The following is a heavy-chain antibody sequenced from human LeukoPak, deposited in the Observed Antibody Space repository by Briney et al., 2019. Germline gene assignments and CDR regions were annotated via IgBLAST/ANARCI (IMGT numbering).Heavy chain of an antibody. J-gene: IGHJ4*02. Sequence: GGSLRLSCAASGFTFSSYFWMHWVRQAPGKGLVWVSRIKSDGSSSTYADSVKGRFTISRDNAKNTLYLQMNTLRAEDTAVYYCARDYDFWSGFFDYWGQGTLVTVSS. CDR1: GFTFSSYFW. CDR2: IKSDGSSS. CDR3: ARDYDFWSGFFDY. D-gene: IGHD3-3*01. V-gene: IGHV3-74*01.